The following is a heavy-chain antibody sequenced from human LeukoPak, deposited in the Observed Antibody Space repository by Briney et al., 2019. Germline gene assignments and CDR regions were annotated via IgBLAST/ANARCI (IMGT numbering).Heavy chain of an antibody. CDR1: GFTFSSYW. CDR2: IKQDGSEK. J-gene: IGHJ4*02. Sequence: GGPLRLSCAASGFTFSSYWMSWVRQAPGKGLEWVANIKQDGSEKYYVDSVKGRFTISRDNSKNTLYLQMNSLRAEDTAVYYCAKSGYNRFDYWGQGTLVTVSS. CDR3: AKSGYNRFDY. D-gene: IGHD5-24*01. V-gene: IGHV3-7*03.